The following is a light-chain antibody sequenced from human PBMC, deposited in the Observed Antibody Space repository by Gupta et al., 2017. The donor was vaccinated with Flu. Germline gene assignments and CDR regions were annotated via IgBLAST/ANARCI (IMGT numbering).Light chain of an antibody. CDR3: QQRSNWPLLT. Sequence: EIFLTQSPATLSLSPGERATLSCRASQSIDTYLAWYQQKPGQAPRLLMYDASNRDTGIPARFSGSGSGTDFTLTISSREPEDFAVYYCQQRSNWPLLTFGRGTKVEIK. CDR1: QSIDTY. J-gene: IGKJ4*01. CDR2: DAS. V-gene: IGKV3-11*01.